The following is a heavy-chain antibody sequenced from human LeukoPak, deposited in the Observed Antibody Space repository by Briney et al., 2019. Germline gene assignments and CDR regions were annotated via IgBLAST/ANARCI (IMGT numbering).Heavy chain of an antibody. J-gene: IGHJ6*03. CDR2: IKQDGSEK. D-gene: IGHD2-8*02. Sequence: PGGSLRLSCAASGFTFSSYWMSWVCQAPGKGLEWVANIKQDGSEKYYVDSVKGRFTISRDNAKNSLYLQMNSLRAEDTAVYYCARVPGGGYAQYYYYYMDVWGKGTTVTVSS. CDR3: ARVPGGGYAQYYYYYMDV. V-gene: IGHV3-7*01. CDR1: GFTFSSYW.